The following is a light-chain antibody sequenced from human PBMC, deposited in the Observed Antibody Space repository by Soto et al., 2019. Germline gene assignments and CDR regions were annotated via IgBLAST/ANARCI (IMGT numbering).Light chain of an antibody. V-gene: IGLV2-14*03. CDR3: SSFTSNRIDV. CDR1: HNDIGTYDY. J-gene: IGLJ1*01. Sequence: HSALAQPTSVSGSPGQSITISCTGNHNDIGTYDYVSWYQQHPGRAPRLLIYGVTTRPSGISDRFSASKSGLTASLTISGLQPEDEADYYCSSFTSNRIDVFGPGTKVTVL. CDR2: GVT.